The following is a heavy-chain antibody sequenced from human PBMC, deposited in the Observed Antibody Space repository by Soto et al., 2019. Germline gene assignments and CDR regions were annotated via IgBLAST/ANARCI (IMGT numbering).Heavy chain of an antibody. CDR3: ARVLYGSGSYRLDY. D-gene: IGHD3-10*01. CDR2: ISSSSSYI. J-gene: IGHJ4*02. V-gene: IGHV3-21*01. CDR1: GFTFSSYS. Sequence: GGSLRLSCAASGFTFSSYSMNWVRQAPGKGLEWVSSISSSSSYIYYADSVKGRFTISRDNAKNSLYLQMNSLRAEDTAVYYCARVLYGSGSYRLDYWGQGTLVTVSS.